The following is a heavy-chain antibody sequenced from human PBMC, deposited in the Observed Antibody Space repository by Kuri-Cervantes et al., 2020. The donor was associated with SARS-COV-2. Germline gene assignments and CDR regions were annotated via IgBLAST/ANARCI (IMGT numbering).Heavy chain of an antibody. CDR3: ASNQWLLLDFDY. CDR2: IYHSGST. V-gene: IGHV4-30-2*01. J-gene: IGHJ4*02. CDR1: GGSISSGGYY. D-gene: IGHD3-22*01. Sequence: SETLSLTCTVSGGSISSGGYYWSWIRQPPGKGLEWIGYIYHSGSTYYNPSLKSRVTISVDTSKNQFSLKLGSVTAADTAVYYCASNQWLLLDFDYWGQGTLVTVSS.